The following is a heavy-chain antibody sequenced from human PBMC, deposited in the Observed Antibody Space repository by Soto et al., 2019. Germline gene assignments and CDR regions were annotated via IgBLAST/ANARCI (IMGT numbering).Heavy chain of an antibody. Sequence: QVQLVQSGAEVKKPGSSVKVSCKASGGTFSSYTISWVRQAPGQGLEWMGRIIPILGIANYAQKFQGRVTITAAKSTSTAYMELSSLRSEDTAVYYCARDQPAHYGMDVWGQGTTVTVSS. CDR1: GGTFSSYT. CDR2: IIPILGIA. J-gene: IGHJ6*02. V-gene: IGHV1-69*08. CDR3: ARDQPAHYGMDV.